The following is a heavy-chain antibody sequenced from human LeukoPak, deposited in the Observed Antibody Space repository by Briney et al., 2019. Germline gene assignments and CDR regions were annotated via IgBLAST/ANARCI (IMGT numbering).Heavy chain of an antibody. D-gene: IGHD4-23*01. V-gene: IGHV4-61*02. CDR2: IYTSGST. J-gene: IGHJ4*02. CDR3: AGRTVVFDY. Sequence: SETLSLTCTVSGGSISSGSHYWSWIRQPAGKGLEWIGRIYTSGSTNYNPSLKSRVTISVDTSKNQFSLKLSSVTAADTAVYYCAGRTVVFDYWGQGTLVTVSS. CDR1: GGSISSGSHY.